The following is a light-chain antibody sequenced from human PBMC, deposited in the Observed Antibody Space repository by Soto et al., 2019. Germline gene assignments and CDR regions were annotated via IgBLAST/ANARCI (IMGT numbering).Light chain of an antibody. CDR1: QTVSNY. CDR3: QQTYRLWS. Sequence: DIQMTQSPSALSASVGDRVTITCRANQTVSNYVNWYQQRPGQVPSLLISGVSNLQGGVPSRFSGSGSGTDFTLTISSLQPEDFATYYCQQTYRLWSFGQGTKVDIK. CDR2: GVS. V-gene: IGKV1-39*01. J-gene: IGKJ1*01.